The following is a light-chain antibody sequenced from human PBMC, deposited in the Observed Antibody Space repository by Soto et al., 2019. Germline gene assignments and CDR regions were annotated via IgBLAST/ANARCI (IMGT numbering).Light chain of an antibody. CDR3: QQYDRSPYI. CDR2: GTS. V-gene: IGKV3-20*01. J-gene: IGKJ2*01. Sequence: DIVLTQSPGTLSLSPGERATLSCRASQSVATNHLAWFQQRPGQAPRLLIYGTSSRAAGIPDRFSASGSGTDFTLTISRLEPEDSAVYYCQQYDRSPYIFGQWTKLEIK. CDR1: QSVATNH.